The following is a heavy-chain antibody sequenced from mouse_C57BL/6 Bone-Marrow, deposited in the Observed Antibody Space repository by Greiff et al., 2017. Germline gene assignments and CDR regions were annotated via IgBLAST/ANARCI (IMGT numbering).Heavy chain of an antibody. CDR2: INPNNGGT. CDR3: ARKGWLLPYYYAMDY. D-gene: IGHD2-3*01. Sequence: EVQLQQSGPELVKPGASVKMSCKASGYTFTDYNMHWVKQSHGKSLEWIGYINPNNGGTSYNQKFKGKATLTVNKSSSTAYMELRSLTSEDSAVYYCARKGWLLPYYYAMDYWGQGTSVTVSS. J-gene: IGHJ4*01. CDR1: GYTFTDYN. V-gene: IGHV1-22*01.